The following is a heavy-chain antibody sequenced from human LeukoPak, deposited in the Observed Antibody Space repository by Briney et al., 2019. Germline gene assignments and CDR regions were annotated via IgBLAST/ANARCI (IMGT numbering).Heavy chain of an antibody. D-gene: IGHD3-10*01. V-gene: IGHV3-43*02. CDR1: GVAFDAFA. CDR3: AKNYYGSATYYKPFGS. CDR2: FSGDGVST. J-gene: IGHJ4*02. Sequence: GGSLRLSCAASGVAFDAFAILWGRHAPGKGLGWVSIFSGDGVSTYYADPVQALSTISRDNSKNSLYLQINRLRPVDPGFYYCAKNYYGSATYYKPFGSWGLGTLVTVSS.